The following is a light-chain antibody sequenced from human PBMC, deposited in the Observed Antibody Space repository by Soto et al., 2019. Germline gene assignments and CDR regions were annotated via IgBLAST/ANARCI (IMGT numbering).Light chain of an antibody. V-gene: IGKV4-1*01. CDR2: WAS. CDR3: QQYYSTPRT. J-gene: IGKJ1*01. CDR1: QSVLYSPNNKNY. Sequence: DIVLTQSPDSLAVSLGERATINCRSSQSVLYSPNNKNYLGWYQQKPRQPPKLLISWASTREPGVPDRFSGSGSATDFTLTISSLQAEDVAVYYCQQYYSTPRTFGQGTKVEIK.